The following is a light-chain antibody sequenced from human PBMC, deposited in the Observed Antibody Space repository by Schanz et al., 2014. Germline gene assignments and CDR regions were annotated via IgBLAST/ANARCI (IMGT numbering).Light chain of an antibody. CDR1: SSDVGGYNY. V-gene: IGLV2-14*01. J-gene: IGLJ3*02. CDR2: DVN. Sequence: QSVLTQPPSASGSPGQSVTISCTGTSSDVGGYNYVSWYQQYPGKAPKLIIYDVNNRPSGVSYRFSGSKSGNTASLTISGLQDEDEADYYCSSYTTNIPRVFGGGTKLTVL. CDR3: SSYTTNIPRV.